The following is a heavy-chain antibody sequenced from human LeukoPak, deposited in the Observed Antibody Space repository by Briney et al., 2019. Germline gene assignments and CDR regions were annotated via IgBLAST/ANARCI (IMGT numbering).Heavy chain of an antibody. CDR2: IWYDGSNI. J-gene: IGHJ6*03. D-gene: IGHD3-10*01. CDR3: AKEGDRGEALYYYYMDV. Sequence: GRSLRFSCAASGFMFSDYGMHWVRQAPGKGLEWVAAIWYDGSNIFYADSVKGRFTISRDNSKNALYLQMNSLRAEDTADYYCAKEGDRGEALYYYYMDVWGNGTTVTVSS. CDR1: GFMFSDYG. V-gene: IGHV3-33*06.